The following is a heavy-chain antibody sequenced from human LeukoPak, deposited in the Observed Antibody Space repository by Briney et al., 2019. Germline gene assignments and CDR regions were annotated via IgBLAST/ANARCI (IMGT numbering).Heavy chain of an antibody. J-gene: IGHJ4*02. CDR3: AKSYRNYDY. D-gene: IGHD4-11*01. V-gene: IGHV3-23*01. CDR2: ITGSGLST. CDR1: GFTFSSYA. Sequence: GASLRLSCLASGFTFSSYAMTWVRQAPGKGLEWVSSITGSGLSTYYADSVKGRFTIFRDNSKNTLYLQVNSLRVEDTAVYYCAKSYRNYDYWGQGTLVTVSS.